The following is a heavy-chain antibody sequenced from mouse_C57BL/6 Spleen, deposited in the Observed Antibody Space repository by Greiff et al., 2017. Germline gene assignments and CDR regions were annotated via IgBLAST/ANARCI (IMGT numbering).Heavy chain of an antibody. D-gene: IGHD1-1*01. CDR1: GYAFSSSW. V-gene: IGHV1-82*01. CDR2: IYPGDGDT. CDR3: ARYHYYGSSSYYLDY. Sequence: VQLQQSGPELVKPGASVKISCKASGYAFSSSWMNWVKQRPGKGLEWIGRIYPGDGDTNYNGKFKGKATLTADKSSSTAYMQLSSLTSEDSAVYFCARYHYYGSSSYYLDYGGQGTTLTVSS. J-gene: IGHJ2*01.